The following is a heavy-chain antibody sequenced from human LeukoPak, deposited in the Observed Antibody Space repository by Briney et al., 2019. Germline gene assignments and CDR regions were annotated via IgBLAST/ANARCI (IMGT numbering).Heavy chain of an antibody. CDR1: GFTFTSSA. Sequence: SVKVSCKASGFTFTSSAVQWVRQARGQRLEWIGWIVVGSGNTNYAQKFQERVTNTRDMSTSTAYMELSSLRSEDTAVYYCAADPSYYDSSGYPPNYWGQGTLVTVSS. CDR3: AADPSYYDSSGYPPNY. D-gene: IGHD3-22*01. J-gene: IGHJ4*02. CDR2: IVVGSGNT. V-gene: IGHV1-58*01.